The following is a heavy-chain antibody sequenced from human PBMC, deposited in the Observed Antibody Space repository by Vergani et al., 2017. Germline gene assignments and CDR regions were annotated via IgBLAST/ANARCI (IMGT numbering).Heavy chain of an antibody. V-gene: IGHV3-23*01. CDR2: ICGSGGST. CDR1: GFTFSSYA. J-gene: IGHJ4*02. CDR3: AKGMRWELSFDY. D-gene: IGHD1-26*01. Sequence: EVQLLESGGGLVQPGGSLRLSCAASGFTFSSYAMSWVRQAPGKGLEWVSAICGSGGSTYYADSVKGRFTISRDNSKNTLYLQMNSLRAEDTAVYYCAKGMRWELSFDYWGQGTLVTVSS.